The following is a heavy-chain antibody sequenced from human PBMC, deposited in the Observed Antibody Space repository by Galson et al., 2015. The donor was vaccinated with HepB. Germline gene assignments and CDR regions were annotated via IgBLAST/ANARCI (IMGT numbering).Heavy chain of an antibody. CDR3: ARDSSGWHDAFDI. V-gene: IGHV1-3*01. J-gene: IGHJ3*02. CDR1: GYTFTSYA. CDR2: INAGNGNT. D-gene: IGHD6-19*01. Sequence: SVKVSCKASGYTFTSYAMHWVRQAPGQRLEWMGWINAGNGNTKYSQKFQGRVTITRDTSASTAYMELSSLRSEDTAVYYCARDSSGWHDAFDIWGQGTMVTVSS.